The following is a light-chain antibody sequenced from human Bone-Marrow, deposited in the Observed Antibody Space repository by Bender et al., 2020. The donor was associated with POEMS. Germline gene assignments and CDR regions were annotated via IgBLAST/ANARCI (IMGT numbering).Light chain of an antibody. J-gene: IGLJ1*01. V-gene: IGLV2-14*03. CDR1: SSDVGGYNY. Sequence: QSALTQRASVSGSPGQSITISCTGTSSDVGGYNYVSWYQQHPGEAPKLIIYDVFRRPSGVSNRFSGSKSGNTASLTISGLQAEDEADYFCCSYGSPTTYVFGTGTRVTVL. CDR2: DVF. CDR3: CSYGSPTTYV.